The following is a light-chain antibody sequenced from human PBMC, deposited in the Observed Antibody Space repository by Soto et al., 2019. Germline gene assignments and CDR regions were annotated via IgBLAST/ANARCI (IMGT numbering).Light chain of an antibody. CDR3: QQYGNSPPT. V-gene: IGKV3-20*01. CDR2: GAS. Sequence: EIVLTQSPGTLSLSPGERATLSCRASQSVSSNYLAWYQQKPGQAPRLLIYGASSRATGIPDRFSGSGSGIYFSLTISRLEPEDFVVYYCQQYGNSPPTFGQGTKVEIK. J-gene: IGKJ1*01. CDR1: QSVSSNY.